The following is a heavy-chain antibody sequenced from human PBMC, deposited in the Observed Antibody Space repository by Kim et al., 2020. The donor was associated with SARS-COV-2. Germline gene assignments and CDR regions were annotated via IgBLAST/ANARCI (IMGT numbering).Heavy chain of an antibody. Sequence: ASVKVSCKASGYTFPNYYMHWVRQAPGQGLEWMGIINPSSGSIAYAQNFQGRVTMTRDTSTSTVYMELSSLSSEDTALYYCARGVSLSQTYYFRSPTYPRAEYFHHWGQGTLVTVSS. CDR1: GYTFPNYY. CDR2: INPSSGSI. V-gene: IGHV1-46*01. J-gene: IGHJ1*01. CDR3: ARGVSLSQTYYFRSPTYPRAEYFHH. D-gene: IGHD3-10*01.